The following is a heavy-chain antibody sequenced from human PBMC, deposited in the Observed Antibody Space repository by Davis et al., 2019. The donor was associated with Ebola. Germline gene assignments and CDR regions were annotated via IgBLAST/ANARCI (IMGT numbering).Heavy chain of an antibody. CDR1: GFIFSSYA. V-gene: IGHV3-23*01. CDR3: AKVHPPTTVTTGWFDP. J-gene: IGHJ5*02. D-gene: IGHD4-17*01. CDR2: ISVRSIT. Sequence: GESLKISCAASGFIFSSYAMSWVRQAPGKGLEWVSSISVRSITYHAGPVKGRFTISRDNSKNTLYLQMNSLRAEDTAVYYCAKVHPPTTVTTGWFDPWGQGTLVTVSS.